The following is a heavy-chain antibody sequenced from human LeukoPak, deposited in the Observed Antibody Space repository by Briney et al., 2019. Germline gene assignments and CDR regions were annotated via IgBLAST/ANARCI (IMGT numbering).Heavy chain of an antibody. CDR2: ISGSGGST. D-gene: IGHD2-8*01. CDR1: GFTFSSYA. CDR3: ARRCTNGVCYNY. Sequence: GGSLRLSCAASGFTFSSYAMSWVRQAPGKGLEWVSAISGSGGSTYYADSVKGRFTISRDNSKNTLYLQMNSLRAEDTAVYSCARRCTNGVCYNYWGQGTLVTVSS. V-gene: IGHV3-23*01. J-gene: IGHJ4*02.